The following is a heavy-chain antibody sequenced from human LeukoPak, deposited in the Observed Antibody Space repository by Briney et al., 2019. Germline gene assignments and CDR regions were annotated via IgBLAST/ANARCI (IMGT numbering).Heavy chain of an antibody. Sequence: GESLRLSCAASEFTVSSNYMSWVRQAPGKGLEWVAIIYAGGTTHYADSVKGRFTISRDNSRTTLYLQMNILRAEDTAVYYCARAPTITTIFDCWGQGTLVTVPS. CDR3: ARAPTITTIFDC. D-gene: IGHD4-11*01. CDR2: IYAGGTT. V-gene: IGHV3-66*01. J-gene: IGHJ4*02. CDR1: EFTVSSNY.